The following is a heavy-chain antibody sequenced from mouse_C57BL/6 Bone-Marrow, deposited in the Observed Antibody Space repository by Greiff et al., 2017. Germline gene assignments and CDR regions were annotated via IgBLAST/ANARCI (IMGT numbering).Heavy chain of an antibody. CDR3: ARYPDGYYVGFAY. V-gene: IGHV1-63*01. J-gene: IGHJ3*01. Sequence: QVQLQQSGAELVRPGTSVKMSCKASGYTFTNYWLGWAKPRPGHGLEWIGDLYPGGGYTNYNEKFKGKATLTADKSSSTAYMQFSSLTSADSAIYYCARYPDGYYVGFAYWGQGTLVTVSA. CDR1: GYTFTNYW. CDR2: LYPGGGYT. D-gene: IGHD2-3*01.